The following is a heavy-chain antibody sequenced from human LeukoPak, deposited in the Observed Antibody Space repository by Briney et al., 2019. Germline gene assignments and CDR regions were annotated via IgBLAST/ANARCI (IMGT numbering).Heavy chain of an antibody. CDR3: ARERRLRYSGSYYSYFDY. V-gene: IGHV1-46*01. CDR1: GYTFTSYY. CDR2: INPGGGST. J-gene: IGHJ4*02. D-gene: IGHD1-26*01. Sequence: ASVKVSCKASGYTFTSYYMHWVRQAPGQGLEWMGIINPGGGSTSYAQKFQGRVTITRDMSTSTDYMELSSLRSEDTAVYYCARERRLRYSGSYYSYFDYWGQGTLVTVSS.